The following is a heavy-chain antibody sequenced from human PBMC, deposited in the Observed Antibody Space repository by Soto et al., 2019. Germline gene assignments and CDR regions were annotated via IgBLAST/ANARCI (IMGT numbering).Heavy chain of an antibody. CDR3: ATSILYCSGGSCYSGWFDP. CDR2: INHSGST. J-gene: IGHJ5*02. CDR1: GGSFSDYY. D-gene: IGHD2-15*01. V-gene: IGHV4-34*01. Sequence: SETLSLTCAVYGGSFSDYYWSWIRQPPGKGLEWIGEINHSGSTNYNSSLKSRVTISVDTSKNQFSLKLSSVTAADTAVYYCATSILYCSGGSCYSGWFDPWGQGTLVTVSS.